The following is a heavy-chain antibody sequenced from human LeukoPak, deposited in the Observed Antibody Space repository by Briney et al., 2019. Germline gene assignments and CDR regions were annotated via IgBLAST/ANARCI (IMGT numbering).Heavy chain of an antibody. D-gene: IGHD6-19*01. CDR3: ARSHLDHAGFTLAYLGYSSGQGWYFDL. Sequence: ASVKVSCKASGYTFTSYGISWVRQAPGQGLEWMGWISAYNGNTNYAQKFQGRVTMTRNTSISTAYMELSSLRSEDTAVYYCARSHLDHAGFTLAYLGYSSGQGWYFDLWGRGTLVTVSS. J-gene: IGHJ2*01. V-gene: IGHV1-18*01. CDR2: ISAYNGNT. CDR1: GYTFTSYG.